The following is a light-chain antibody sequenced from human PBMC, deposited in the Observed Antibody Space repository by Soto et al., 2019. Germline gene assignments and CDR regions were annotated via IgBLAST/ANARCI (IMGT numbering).Light chain of an antibody. CDR1: SSNIGAGYD. Sequence: QSVLTQPPSVSGAPGQRVTISCTGSSSNIGAGYDVHWYQQLPGTAPKLFIFGNNNRPSGVPDRFSGSKSGTSASLAITGLQAEDEADYYCQSYDSSLSGYVVFGGGTKLTVL. V-gene: IGLV1-40*01. CDR2: GNN. J-gene: IGLJ2*01. CDR3: QSYDSSLSGYVV.